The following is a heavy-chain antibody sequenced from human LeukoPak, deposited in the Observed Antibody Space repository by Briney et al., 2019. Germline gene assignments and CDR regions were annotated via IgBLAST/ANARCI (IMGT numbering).Heavy chain of an antibody. V-gene: IGHV4-59*02. J-gene: IGHJ4*02. CDR1: GGSVSGYY. Sequence: ASETLSLTCVVSGGSVSGYYWGWIRQPPGRGLEWIGYVYYSGSTNYNPSFKSRITISVDTSRNQFSLQLSSVTAADTAVYYCARIHRYCSGGACYVLDNWGQGTLVAVSS. CDR3: ARIHRYCSGGACYVLDN. CDR2: VYYSGST. D-gene: IGHD2-15*01.